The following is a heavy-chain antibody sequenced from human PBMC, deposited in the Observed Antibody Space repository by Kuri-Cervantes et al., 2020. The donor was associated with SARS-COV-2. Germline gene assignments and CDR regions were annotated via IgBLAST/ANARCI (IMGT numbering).Heavy chain of an antibody. CDR2: INHSGST. V-gene: IGHV4-34*01. D-gene: IGHD3-16*01. Sequence: SQTLSLTCAVYGGSFSGYYWSWIRQPPGKGLEWIGEINHSGSTNYNPSLKSRVTISVDTSKNQFSLKLSSVTAADTAMYYCARGRSFVGNWGQGTLVTVSS. CDR3: ARGRSFVGN. CDR1: GGSFSGYY. J-gene: IGHJ4*02.